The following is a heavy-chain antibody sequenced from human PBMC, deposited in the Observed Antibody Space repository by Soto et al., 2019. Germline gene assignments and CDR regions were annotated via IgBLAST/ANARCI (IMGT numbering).Heavy chain of an antibody. CDR3: ARVFGGLANRSPSIAARPGLRRAHFDY. Sequence: PGRTLMLSCAAAGCTLSSYAMHRVRQAPGKGLGWVAVISYDGSNKYYADSVKGRFTTSRDNSKNTLYLQMNSLRAEDTAVYYCARVFGGLANRSPSIAARPGLRRAHFDYWGQGTLVTVSS. J-gene: IGHJ4*02. V-gene: IGHV3-30-3*01. CDR1: GCTLSSYA. D-gene: IGHD6-6*01. CDR2: ISYDGSNK.